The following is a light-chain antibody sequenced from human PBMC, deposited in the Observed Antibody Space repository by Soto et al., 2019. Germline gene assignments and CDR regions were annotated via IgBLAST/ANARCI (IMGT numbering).Light chain of an antibody. CDR2: DAS. V-gene: IGKV3D-20*01. CDR1: QSVSSSY. Sequence: EIVLTQSPATLSLSPGERATLSCVASQSVSSSYLAWYQQKPGLAPRLLIYDASSRATGIPDRFSGSGSGTDFTLTISRLEPEDFAVYYCQQYGSSLITFGQGTRLEIK. J-gene: IGKJ5*01. CDR3: QQYGSSLIT.